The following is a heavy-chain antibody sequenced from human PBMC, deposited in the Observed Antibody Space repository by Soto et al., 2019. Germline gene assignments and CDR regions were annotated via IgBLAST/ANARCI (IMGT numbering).Heavy chain of an antibody. D-gene: IGHD1-1*01. V-gene: IGHV3-30-3*01. J-gene: IGHJ4*02. CDR1: GFTFSSYA. CDR2: ISYDGSNK. CDR3: AREENWNDGKYFDY. Sequence: GGSLRLSCAASGFTFSSYAMHWVRQAPGKGLEWVAVISYDGSNKYYADSVKGRFTISRDNSKNTLYLQMNSLRAEDTAVYYCAREENWNDGKYFDYWGQGTLVTV.